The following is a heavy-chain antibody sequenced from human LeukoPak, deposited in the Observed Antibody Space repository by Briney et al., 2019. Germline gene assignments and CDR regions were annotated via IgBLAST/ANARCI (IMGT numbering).Heavy chain of an antibody. CDR2: INPNSGGT. D-gene: IGHD1-7*01. J-gene: IGHJ5*02. Sequence: ASVKVSCKASGYTFTGYYMHWVRQAPGQGLEWMGWINPNSGGTNYAQKFQGRVTMTRDTSISTAYMELSRLRSDDTPVYYCARDRMGWNYVLGGANWFDPWGQGTLVTVSS. CDR3: ARDRMGWNYVLGGANWFDP. V-gene: IGHV1-2*02. CDR1: GYTFTGYY.